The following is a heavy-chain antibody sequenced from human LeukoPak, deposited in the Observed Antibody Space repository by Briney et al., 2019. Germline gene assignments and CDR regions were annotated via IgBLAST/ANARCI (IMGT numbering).Heavy chain of an antibody. CDR1: GFTFDYSA. Sequence: GGSLRLSCAASGFTFDYSAMTWVRQAPGKGLEWVSAISGDDSKTFYADSVKGRFTVSRDISKTTLYLQMTSLRAEDTAVYYCAQDLAYYFDTTSETLGLAVWGQGTTVTVSS. J-gene: IGHJ6*02. CDR3: AQDLAYYFDTTSETLGLAV. CDR2: ISGDDSKT. V-gene: IGHV3-23*01. D-gene: IGHD3-22*01.